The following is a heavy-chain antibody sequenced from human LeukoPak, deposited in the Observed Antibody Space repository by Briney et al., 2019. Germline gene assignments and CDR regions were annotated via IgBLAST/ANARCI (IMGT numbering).Heavy chain of an antibody. J-gene: IGHJ4*02. V-gene: IGHV4-4*07. CDR3: ARPGNYDFWSPYED. CDR2: FYTSGTT. CDR1: GGSISTYS. D-gene: IGHD3-3*01. Sequence: SETLSLTCTVSGGSISTYSWCWIRHAAAKRLEWIGCFYTSGTTNYNPSLKSRVALSVDTSKNQFSLRLSSVTAADTAVYYCARPGNYDFWSPYEDWGKGSLVTVSS.